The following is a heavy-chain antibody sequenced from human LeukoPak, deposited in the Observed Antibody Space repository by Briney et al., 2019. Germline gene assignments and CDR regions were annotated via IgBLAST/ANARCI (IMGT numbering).Heavy chain of an antibody. Sequence: GGSLRLSCAASGFTFSSYNMNWVRQAPGKGLEWVSYISSSGSTIYYADSVKGRFTISRDNAKNSLYLQMNSLRAEDTAIYYCARGGIYYDLDYWGQGTLVTVSS. CDR2: ISSSGSTI. CDR1: GFTFSSYN. V-gene: IGHV3-48*04. J-gene: IGHJ4*02. CDR3: ARGGIYYDLDY. D-gene: IGHD3-22*01.